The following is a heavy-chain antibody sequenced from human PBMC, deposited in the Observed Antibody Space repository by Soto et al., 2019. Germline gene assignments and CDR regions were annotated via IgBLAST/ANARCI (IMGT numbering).Heavy chain of an antibody. Sequence: GGSLRLSCAASGFTFSSYAMHWVRQAPGKGLEWVAVISYDGSNKYYADSVKGRFTISRDNSKNTLYLQMNSLRAEDTAVYYCARDHPSYGYLPPYYYYYYGMDVWGQGTTVTVSS. J-gene: IGHJ6*02. D-gene: IGHD5-12*01. CDR2: ISYDGSNK. V-gene: IGHV3-30-3*01. CDR3: ARDHPSYGYLPPYYYYYYGMDV. CDR1: GFTFSSYA.